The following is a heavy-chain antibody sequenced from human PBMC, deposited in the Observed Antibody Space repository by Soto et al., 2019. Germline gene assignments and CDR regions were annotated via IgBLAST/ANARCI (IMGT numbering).Heavy chain of an antibody. J-gene: IGHJ4*02. D-gene: IGHD6-13*01. CDR2: MNPNSGNT. Sequence: QVQLVQSGAEVKKPGASMKVSCKASGYTFTSYDINWVRQATGQGLEWMGWMNPNSGNTGYAQKFQGRVTRTRNTAISTAYMELSSLRSEDTAVYYCAREHSSSWRFDYWGQGTLVTVSS. V-gene: IGHV1-8*01. CDR1: GYTFTSYD. CDR3: AREHSSSWRFDY.